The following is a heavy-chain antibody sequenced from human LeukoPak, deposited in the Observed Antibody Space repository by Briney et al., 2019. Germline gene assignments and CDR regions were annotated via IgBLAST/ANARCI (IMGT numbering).Heavy chain of an antibody. CDR1: GYTFTSYD. CDR3: ISHYYDSSGYYY. V-gene: IGHV1-8*01. Sequence: GASVKVSCKASGYTFTSYDINWVRQATGQGLEWMGWMNPNSGNTGYAQKFQGRVTMTRDTSISTAYMELSRLRSDDTAVYYCISHYYDSSGYYYWGQGTLVTVSS. CDR2: MNPNSGNT. J-gene: IGHJ4*02. D-gene: IGHD3-22*01.